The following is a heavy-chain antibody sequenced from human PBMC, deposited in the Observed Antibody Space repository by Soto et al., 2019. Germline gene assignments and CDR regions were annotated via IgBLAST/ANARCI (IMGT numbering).Heavy chain of an antibody. V-gene: IGHV4-31*03. J-gene: IGHJ3*02. CDR2: IYYSGST. Sequence: PSETLSLTCTVSGGSISSGGYYWSWIRQHPGKGLEWIGYIYYSGSTYYNPSLKSRVTISVDTSKNQFSLKLSSVTAADTAVYYCATYSSGRHHAFDIWGQGTMVTVSS. CDR3: ATYSSGRHHAFDI. CDR1: GGSISSGGYY. D-gene: IGHD3-22*01.